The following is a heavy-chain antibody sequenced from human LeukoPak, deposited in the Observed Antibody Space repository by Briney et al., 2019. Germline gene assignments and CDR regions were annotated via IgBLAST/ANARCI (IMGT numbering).Heavy chain of an antibody. CDR3: AREGPIAARPFLRAFDY. Sequence: GGSLRLSCAASGFTVSSNYMSWVRQAPGKGLEWVSVIYSGGSTYYADSVKGRSTISRDNSKNTLYLQMNSLRAEDTAVYYCAREGPIAARPFLRAFDYWGQGTLVTVSS. CDR1: GFTVSSNY. V-gene: IGHV3-53*01. D-gene: IGHD6-6*01. J-gene: IGHJ4*02. CDR2: IYSGGST.